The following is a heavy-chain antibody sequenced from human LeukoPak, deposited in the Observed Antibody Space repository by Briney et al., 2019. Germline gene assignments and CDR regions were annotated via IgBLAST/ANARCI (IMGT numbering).Heavy chain of an antibody. V-gene: IGHV3-30-3*01. D-gene: IGHD2-15*01. CDR2: ISYDGNIK. Sequence: PGGSLRLSCAASGFSFNTYAMHWVRQAPGKGLEWVAFISYDGNIKYYADSVRGRLTISRDNPRNTVYVQMNNLRTEDTAVYYCARDLSTYYCIDYWGQGTLVTVSS. CDR3: ARDLSTYYCIDY. CDR1: GFSFNTYA. J-gene: IGHJ4*02.